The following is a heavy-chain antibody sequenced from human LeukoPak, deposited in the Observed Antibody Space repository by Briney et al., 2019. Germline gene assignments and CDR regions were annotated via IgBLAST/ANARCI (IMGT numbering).Heavy chain of an antibody. CDR3: ARARSIAVAGPYFDY. D-gene: IGHD6-19*01. Sequence: PSETLSLTCTVSGGSVSSGSYYWSWIRQPPGKGLEWIGYTYYSGSTNYNPSLKSRVTISVDTSKNQFSLKLSSVTAADTAVYYCARARSIAVAGPYFDYWGQGTLVTVSS. CDR2: TYYSGST. CDR1: GGSVSSGSYY. J-gene: IGHJ4*02. V-gene: IGHV4-61*01.